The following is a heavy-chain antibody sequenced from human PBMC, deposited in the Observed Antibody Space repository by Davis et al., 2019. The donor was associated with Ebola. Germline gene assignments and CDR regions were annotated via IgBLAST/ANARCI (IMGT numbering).Heavy chain of an antibody. V-gene: IGHV4-38-2*02. CDR1: GYFIDSAYY. CDR3: VRDHSTSTHYYYFMDI. Sequence: PSETLSLTCAVSGYFIDSAYYWGWIRQPPGKGLEWIGSIHHSGRTNYNPSLSSRVTISVDKSKNQFSLKLTSVTAADTAVYYCVRDHSTSTHYYYFMDIWSNGTAVTVSS. CDR2: IHHSGRT. J-gene: IGHJ6*03. D-gene: IGHD2-15*01.